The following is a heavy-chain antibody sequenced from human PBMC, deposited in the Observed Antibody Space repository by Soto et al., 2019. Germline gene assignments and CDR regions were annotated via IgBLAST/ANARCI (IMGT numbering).Heavy chain of an antibody. CDR3: AKHQFSMVRGISPFDY. CDR2: ISSSGAFT. Sequence: EVQLLESGGGLVQPGGALRLSCAASGFTFSSNDMTWVRQAPGKGLEWVSTISSSGAFTYHADSVKGRFTISRDSSKNTMYLQMNSLRAEDTALYYCAKHQFSMVRGISPFDYWGQGTLVAVSS. J-gene: IGHJ4*02. CDR1: GFTFSSND. D-gene: IGHD3-10*01. V-gene: IGHV3-23*01.